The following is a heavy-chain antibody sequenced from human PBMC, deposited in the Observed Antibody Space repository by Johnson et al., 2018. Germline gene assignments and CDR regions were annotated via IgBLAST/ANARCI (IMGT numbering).Heavy chain of an antibody. CDR1: GGSISSYY. CDR3: ARGYYDFWSGYWGYYGMDV. Sequence: QVQLQESGPGLVKPSETLSLTCTVSGGSISSYYWSWIRQPPGKGLEWIGYIYYSGSTNYNPSLKSRVPISVDTSKNQFSLKLSSVSAADTAVYYCARGYYDFWSGYWGYYGMDVWGQGTTVTVSS. D-gene: IGHD3-3*01. J-gene: IGHJ6*02. V-gene: IGHV4-59*01. CDR2: IYYSGST.